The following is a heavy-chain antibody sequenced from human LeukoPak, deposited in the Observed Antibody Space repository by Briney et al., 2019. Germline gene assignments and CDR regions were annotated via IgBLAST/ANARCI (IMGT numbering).Heavy chain of an antibody. J-gene: IGHJ4*02. V-gene: IGHV3-7*03. CDR2: IKADGSET. CDR1: GFSFNTFW. D-gene: IGHD4-23*01. CDR3: RRGHYDGYA. Sequence: GGSLRLSCVGSGFSFNTFWMNWVRQAPGKGLEWVANIKADGSETYYVDSVKGRFTISRDNARNSLFLQMNNLRAEDTANYFCRRGHYDGYARDQGTLVTVSS.